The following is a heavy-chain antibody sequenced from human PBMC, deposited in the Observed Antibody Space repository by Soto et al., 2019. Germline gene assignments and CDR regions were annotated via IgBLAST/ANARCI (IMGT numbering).Heavy chain of an antibody. Sequence: SETLSLTCTVSGGSISSSNYYWGWIRQSPGRGLEWIGSVFYSGITYSNPSLKSRVTISVDTSKNQFSLKLTSMTAADTAVYYCAMRIAARDNWFDPWGQGTLVTVSS. CDR1: GGSISSSNYY. D-gene: IGHD6-6*01. CDR2: VFYSGIT. CDR3: AMRIAARDNWFDP. V-gene: IGHV4-39*01. J-gene: IGHJ5*02.